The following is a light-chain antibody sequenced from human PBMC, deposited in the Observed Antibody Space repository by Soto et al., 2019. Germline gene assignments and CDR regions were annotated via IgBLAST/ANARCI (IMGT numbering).Light chain of an antibody. CDR1: QSINNIY. V-gene: IGKV3-20*01. CDR3: QQYGSSPRT. J-gene: IGKJ1*01. Sequence: EIVLTQSPGTLSLSPGERATLSCRASQSINNIYFAWYQQKPGQGPRLLIYGVSSRATGVPDRFSGSGSGTDFTLTISRLEPEDFAVYYCQQYGSSPRTFGLGTKVHIK. CDR2: GVS.